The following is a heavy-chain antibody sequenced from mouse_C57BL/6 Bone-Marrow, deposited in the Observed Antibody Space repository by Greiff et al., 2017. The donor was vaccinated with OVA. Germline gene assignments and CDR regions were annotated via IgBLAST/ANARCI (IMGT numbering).Heavy chain of an antibody. CDR2: IDPENGDT. CDR3: TTRDYGSSLWFAY. D-gene: IGHD1-1*01. J-gene: IGHJ3*01. Sequence: VQLQQSGAELVRPGASVKLSCTASGFNIKDDYMHWVKQRPEQGLEWIEWIDPENGDTEYASKFQGKATITADTSSNTAYLQLSSLTSEDTAVYYCTTRDYGSSLWFAYWGQGTLVTVSA. V-gene: IGHV14-4*01. CDR1: GFNIKDDY.